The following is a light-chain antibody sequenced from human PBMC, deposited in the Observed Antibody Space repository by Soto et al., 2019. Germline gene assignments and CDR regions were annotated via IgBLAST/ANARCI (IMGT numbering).Light chain of an antibody. CDR1: QDISIY. CDR2: DAS. CDR3: QQYDNLLPT. J-gene: IGKJ4*01. V-gene: IGKV1-33*01. Sequence: DIQMTQSPSSLSASVGDRVTITCQASQDISIYLNWYQQKPGKAPKLLIYDASNLETGVPSRFSGSGSGTDFTFTISSLQPEDIATYYCQQYDNLLPTFGGGTKVEIK.